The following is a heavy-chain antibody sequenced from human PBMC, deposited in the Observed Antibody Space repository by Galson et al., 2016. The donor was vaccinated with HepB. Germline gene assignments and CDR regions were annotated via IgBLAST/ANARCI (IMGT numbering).Heavy chain of an antibody. D-gene: IGHD5-12*01. V-gene: IGHV4-39*01. J-gene: IGHJ4*02. Sequence: SETLSLTCTVSGDSISSYSNYWAWIRQPPGKGLEWIGSIYYTGSTYYNPSLKSRLTMSVDTSKDQFSLKLTSVTAADAAVYYCARPITSGYYVYYFDYWGQGALVTVSS. CDR3: ARPITSGYYVYYFDY. CDR2: IYYTGST. CDR1: GDSISSYSNY.